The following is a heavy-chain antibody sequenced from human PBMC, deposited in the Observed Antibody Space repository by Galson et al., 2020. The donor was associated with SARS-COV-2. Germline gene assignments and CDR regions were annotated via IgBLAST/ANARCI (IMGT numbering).Heavy chain of an antibody. J-gene: IGHJ6*02. V-gene: IGHV1-24*01. CDR2: FDPEDAET. Sequence: ASVKVSCKVSGYTLTELSMHWVRQAPGKGLEWMGGFDPEDAETIYAQKFQGRVTMTEDTSTDTAYMELSSLRSEETAVYYCATMPAASYYYYYGMGVWGQGTTVTVSS. CDR1: GYTLTELS. CDR3: ATMPAASYYYYYGMGV. D-gene: IGHD2-2*01.